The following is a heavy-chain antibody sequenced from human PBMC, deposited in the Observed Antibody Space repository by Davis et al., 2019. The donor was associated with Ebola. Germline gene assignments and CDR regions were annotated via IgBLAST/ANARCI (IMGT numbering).Heavy chain of an antibody. Sequence: GESLKISCAASGFTFDDYAMHWVRQAPGKGLEWVSGISWNRGSIGYADSVKGRFTISRDNAKNSLYLQMNSLRAEDTALYHCAKDVGLEWLFGASDNWFDPWGQGTLVTVSS. V-gene: IGHV3-9*01. CDR1: GFTFDDYA. CDR3: AKDVGLEWLFGASDNWFDP. D-gene: IGHD3-3*01. J-gene: IGHJ5*02. CDR2: ISWNRGSI.